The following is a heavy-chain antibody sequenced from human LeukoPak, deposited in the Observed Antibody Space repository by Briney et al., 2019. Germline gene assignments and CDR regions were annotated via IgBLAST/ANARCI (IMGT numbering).Heavy chain of an antibody. J-gene: IGHJ5*02. CDR3: AKDPREYCSSTSCPIWFDP. V-gene: IGHV3-23*01. CDR1: GFTFSSYA. CDR2: LSASGGTT. D-gene: IGHD2-2*01. Sequence: TGGSLRLSCAASGFTFSSYAMSWVRQAPGKGLEWVSSLSASGGTTYYADSVKGRFTISRDNSKNTLYLQMYSLRAEDSAVYYCAKDPREYCSSTSCPIWFDPWGQGTLVTVSS.